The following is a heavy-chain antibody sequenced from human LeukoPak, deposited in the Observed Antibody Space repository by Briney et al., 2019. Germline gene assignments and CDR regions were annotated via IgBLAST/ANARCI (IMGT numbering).Heavy chain of an antibody. D-gene: IGHD3-22*01. CDR1: GFTFGDYA. V-gene: IGHV3-49*04. J-gene: IGHJ4*02. CDR3: TRAEGYYYDSSGYPDY. Sequence: PGGSLRLSCTASGFTFGDYAMSWVRQAPGKGLEWVGFIRSKAYGGTTEYAASVKGRFTISRDDSKSIAYLQMNSLKTEDTAVYYCTRAEGYYYDSSGYPDYWGQGTLVTTSS. CDR2: IRSKAYGGTT.